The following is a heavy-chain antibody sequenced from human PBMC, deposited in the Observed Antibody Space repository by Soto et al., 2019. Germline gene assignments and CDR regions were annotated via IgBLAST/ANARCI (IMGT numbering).Heavy chain of an antibody. V-gene: IGHV4-31*03. J-gene: IGHJ3*02. CDR1: GGSISSGGYY. CDR2: IYYSGST. CDR3: ARADSSRTNDAFDI. Sequence: QVQLQESGPGLVKPSQTLSLTCTVSGGSISSGGYYWSWIRQHPGKGLEWIGYIYYSGSTYYNPSLKKRITISINPSKNQFALKLSSVTAADTAVYYCARADSSRTNDAFDIWGQGTMVTVSS. D-gene: IGHD3-22*01.